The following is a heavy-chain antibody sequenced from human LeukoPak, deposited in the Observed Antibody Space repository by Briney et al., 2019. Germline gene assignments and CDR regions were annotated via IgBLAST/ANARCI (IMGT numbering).Heavy chain of an antibody. CDR3: ARDRITMVRGVTPSGVLDY. CDR2: ISSSSSTI. CDR1: GFTFSNYS. Sequence: GGSLRLSCAASGFTFSNYSMNWVRQAPGKGLEWVSYISSSSSTIYYADSVKGRFTISRDNAKNSLYLQMNSLRAEDTAVYYCARDRITMVRGVTPSGVLDYWGQGTLVTVSS. D-gene: IGHD3-10*01. J-gene: IGHJ4*02. V-gene: IGHV3-48*01.